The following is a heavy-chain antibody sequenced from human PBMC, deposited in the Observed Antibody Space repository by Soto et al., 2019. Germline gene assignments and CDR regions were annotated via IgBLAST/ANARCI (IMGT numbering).Heavy chain of an antibody. J-gene: IGHJ6*02. Sequence: QVQLVQSGAEVKKPGSSVKVSCKVSGGTFSSHSINWVRQAPGQGPEWMGGIIPIFGKENYAQKFQGRDTITADESTSTAYMELSSLTSEETALYYCSTSVYCRTNRCYYYYGLDVWGQGTTVIVSS. V-gene: IGHV1-69*01. CDR1: GGTFSSHS. CDR2: IIPIFGKE. D-gene: IGHD2-2*01. CDR3: STSVYCRTNRCYYYYGLDV.